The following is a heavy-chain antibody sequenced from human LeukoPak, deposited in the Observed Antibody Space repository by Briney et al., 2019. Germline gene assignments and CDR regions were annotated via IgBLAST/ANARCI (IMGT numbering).Heavy chain of an antibody. D-gene: IGHD4-17*01. CDR2: ISSSGSTI. Sequence: PGGSLRLSCAASGFTFSSYGMSWVRQAPGKGLEWVSYISSSGSTIYYADSVKGRFTISRDNAKNSLYLQMNSLRAEDTAVYYCARPPSMTTVTTIAYWGQGTLVTVSS. J-gene: IGHJ4*02. CDR1: GFTFSSYG. V-gene: IGHV3-48*04. CDR3: ARPPSMTTVTTIAY.